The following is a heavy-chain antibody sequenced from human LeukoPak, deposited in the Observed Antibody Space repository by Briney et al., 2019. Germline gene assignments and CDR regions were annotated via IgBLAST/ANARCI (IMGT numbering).Heavy chain of an antibody. CDR2: INHSGST. CDR3: ARGVYYYDSSGYYGFDY. D-gene: IGHD3-22*01. Sequence: PSETLSLTCAVYGGSFSGYYWSWIRQPPGKGLEWIGEINHSGSTDYNPSLKSRVTISVDTSKNQLSLKLSSVTAADTAVYYCARGVYYYDSSGYYGFDYWGQGTLVTVSS. V-gene: IGHV4-34*01. CDR1: GGSFSGYY. J-gene: IGHJ4*02.